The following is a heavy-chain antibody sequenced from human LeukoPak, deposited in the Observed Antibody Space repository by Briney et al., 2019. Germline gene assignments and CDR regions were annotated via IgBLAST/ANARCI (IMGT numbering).Heavy chain of an antibody. D-gene: IGHD1-1*01. J-gene: IGHJ3*02. CDR1: GFTLSSYY. V-gene: IGHV3-74*01. Sequence: GGSLRLSCAASGFTLSSYYMHWVRQAPGKGLVWVARIKSDGSDTYYADSVKGRFTISRDNAKNTLYVQMNSLRDEDTAVYYCARGYNSAFDIWGQGTIVTVSS. CDR3: ARGYNSAFDI. CDR2: IKSDGSDT.